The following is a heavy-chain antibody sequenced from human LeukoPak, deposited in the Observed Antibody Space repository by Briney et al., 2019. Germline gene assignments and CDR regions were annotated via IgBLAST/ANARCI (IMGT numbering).Heavy chain of an antibody. CDR3: ARDQDYLPVGVPNAFDI. V-gene: IGHV1-2*02. CDR1: GYTFTGCY. J-gene: IGHJ3*02. Sequence: ASVKVSCKASGYTFTGCYMHWVRQAPGQGLEWMGWINPNSGGTNYAQKFQGRVTMTRDTSISTAYMELSRLRSDDTAVYYCARDQDYLPVGVPNAFDIWGQGTMVTVSS. CDR2: INPNSGGT. D-gene: IGHD1-26*01.